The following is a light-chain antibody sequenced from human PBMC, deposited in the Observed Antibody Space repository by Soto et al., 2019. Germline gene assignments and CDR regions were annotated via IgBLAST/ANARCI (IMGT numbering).Light chain of an antibody. Sequence: QSALTQPASVSGSPGQSITISCTGTSSDVGGYNYVSWYQQHPGKFPRLMIYEVSNRPSGLSNRFSGSKSDNTASLTISGLQAEDEADDYCSSYTSSNTWVFGGGTKLTVL. J-gene: IGLJ3*02. CDR2: EVS. CDR3: SSYTSSNTWV. CDR1: SSDVGGYNY. V-gene: IGLV2-14*01.